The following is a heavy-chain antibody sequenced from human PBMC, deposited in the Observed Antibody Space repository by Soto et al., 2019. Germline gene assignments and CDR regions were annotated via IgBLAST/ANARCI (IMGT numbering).Heavy chain of an antibody. V-gene: IGHV1-69*04. CDR1: GGTFSSYT. D-gene: IGHD2-8*01. CDR3: ARDRGYCTNGVCQSGIAAAAYYYYYYMDV. Sequence: SVKVSCKASGGTFSSYTISWVRQAPGQGLEWMGRIIPILGIANYAQKFQGRVTITADKSTSTAYMELSSLRSEDTAVYYCARDRGYCTNGVCQSGIAAAAYYYYYYMDVWGKGTTVTVSS. J-gene: IGHJ6*03. CDR2: IIPILGIA.